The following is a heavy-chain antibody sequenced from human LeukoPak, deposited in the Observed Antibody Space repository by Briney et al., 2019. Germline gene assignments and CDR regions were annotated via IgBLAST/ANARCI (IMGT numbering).Heavy chain of an antibody. CDR1: GFTFSSYA. CDR2: ISGSGGST. V-gene: IGHV3-23*01. J-gene: IGHJ4*02. Sequence: GGSLRLSCAASGFTFSSYAMSWVRQAPGRGLEWVSAISGSGGSTYYADSVKGRFTISRDNSKNTLYLQMNSLRAEDTAVYYCAKVLWTMVRGAPFDYWGQGTLVTVSS. CDR3: AKVLWTMVRGAPFDY. D-gene: IGHD3-10*01.